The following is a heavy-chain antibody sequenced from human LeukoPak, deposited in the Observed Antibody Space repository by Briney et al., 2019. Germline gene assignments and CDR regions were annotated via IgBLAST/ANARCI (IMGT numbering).Heavy chain of an antibody. J-gene: IGHJ5*02. CDR1: GGSISSYY. V-gene: IGHV4-4*09. CDR3: ARGALELLAENWFDP. Sequence: SETLSLTCTVSGGSISSYYWSWIRQPPGKGLEWIGYIYTSGSTNYNPSLKSRVTISVDTSKNQFSLKLSSVAAADTAVYYCARGALELLAENWFDPWGQGTLVTVSS. D-gene: IGHD3-3*02. CDR2: IYTSGST.